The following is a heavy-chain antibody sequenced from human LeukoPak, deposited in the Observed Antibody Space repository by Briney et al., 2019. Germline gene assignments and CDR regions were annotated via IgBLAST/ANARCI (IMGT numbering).Heavy chain of an antibody. D-gene: IGHD3-10*01. CDR1: GFTFSSYE. J-gene: IGHJ4*02. CDR2: ISSSGSTI. Sequence: GGSLRLSCAASGFTFSSYEMNWVRQAPGKGLEWVSYISSSGSTIYYADSVKGRFTISRDNSNNTLYLQMNGLRADDTAVYYCAKEQSYAYGYIDYWGQGTLVTVSS. CDR3: AKEQSYAYGYIDY. V-gene: IGHV3-48*03.